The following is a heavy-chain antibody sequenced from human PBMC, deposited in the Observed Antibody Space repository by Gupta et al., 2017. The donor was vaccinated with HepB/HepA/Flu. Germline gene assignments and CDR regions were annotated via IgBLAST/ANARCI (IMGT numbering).Heavy chain of an antibody. V-gene: IGHV4-59*08. CDR3: ARHSKPYSYGFDY. CDR1: GDSIRSFY. Sequence: LQESGSGVVKSSVTLSVTFPVSGDSIRSFYWSWIRQPPGKGLEHIGQIYNSGSDNYNPSLKSRVTISADTSKNQFSLKLSSVTAADTAVYYCARHSKPYSYGFDYWGQGTLVTVSS. D-gene: IGHD5-18*01. J-gene: IGHJ4*02. CDR2: IYNSGSD.